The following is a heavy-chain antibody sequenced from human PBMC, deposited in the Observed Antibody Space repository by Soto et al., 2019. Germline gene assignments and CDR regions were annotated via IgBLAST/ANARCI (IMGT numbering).Heavy chain of an antibody. CDR2: IYYSGST. Sequence: QVQLQESGPGLVKPSQTLSLTCTVSGGSISSGDYYWSWIRQPPGKGLEWIGYIYYSGSTYYNPSLKCRVTISVDTSKHQFSRELSSVTAADTAVYYCARAYGDYEADYWGQGTLVTVSS. J-gene: IGHJ4*02. D-gene: IGHD4-17*01. CDR1: GGSISSGDYY. CDR3: ARAYGDYEADY. V-gene: IGHV4-30-4*01.